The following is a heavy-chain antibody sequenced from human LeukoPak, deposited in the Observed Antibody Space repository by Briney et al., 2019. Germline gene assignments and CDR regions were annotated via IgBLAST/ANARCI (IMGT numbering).Heavy chain of an antibody. D-gene: IGHD3-22*01. CDR2: IYYSGST. J-gene: IGHJ4*02. CDR3: ARQTYYYDSSGYPMNYFDF. Sequence: SETLSLTCTVSGGSISSDYWSWIRQPPGKGLEWIGSIYYSGSTNYNPSLKSRVTISVDTSKNQFSLKLSSVTAADTAVYYCARQTYYYDSSGYPMNYFDFWGQGTLVTVSS. V-gene: IGHV4-59*08. CDR1: GGSISSDY.